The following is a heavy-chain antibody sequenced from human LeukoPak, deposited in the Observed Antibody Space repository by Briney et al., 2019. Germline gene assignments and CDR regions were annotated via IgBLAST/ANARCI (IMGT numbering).Heavy chain of an antibody. Sequence: GGSLRLSCAASGFTFSSFWMSWVRQAPGKGLEWVANINQDGSEKYYVDSVEGRFNISRDNARNSLYLQMNSLGVDDTAVYFCSADPGDYWGQGTLVSVSS. CDR2: INQDGSEK. CDR3: SADPGDY. CDR1: GFTFSSFW. V-gene: IGHV3-7*01. D-gene: IGHD7-27*01. J-gene: IGHJ4*02.